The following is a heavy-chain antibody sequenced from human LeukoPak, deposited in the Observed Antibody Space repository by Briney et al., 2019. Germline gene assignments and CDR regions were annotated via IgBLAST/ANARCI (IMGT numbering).Heavy chain of an antibody. V-gene: IGHV3-7*04. Sequence: PGGSLRLSCAASGFTFSSYWMSWVRQAPGKGLERVANIKPDGSEKYYVDSVKGRVTISRDNAKNSLYLQVNSLRAEDTAVYYCAREGRKGCFDYWGQGTLVIVSS. J-gene: IGHJ4*02. CDR2: IKPDGSEK. CDR3: AREGRKGCFDY. CDR1: GFTFSSYW.